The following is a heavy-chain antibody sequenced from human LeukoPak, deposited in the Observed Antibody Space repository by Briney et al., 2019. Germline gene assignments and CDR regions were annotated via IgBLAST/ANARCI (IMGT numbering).Heavy chain of an antibody. CDR2: ISWNSGSI. V-gene: IGHV3-9*01. CDR3: AKVMSLRYFDWSYAFDI. D-gene: IGHD3-9*01. Sequence: PGGSLRLSCAASGFTFDDYAMHWVRQAPGKGLEWVSGISWNSGSIGYADSVKGRFTISRDNAKNSLYLQMNSLRAEDTALYYCAKVMSLRYFDWSYAFDIWGQGTMVTVSS. CDR1: GFTFDDYA. J-gene: IGHJ3*02.